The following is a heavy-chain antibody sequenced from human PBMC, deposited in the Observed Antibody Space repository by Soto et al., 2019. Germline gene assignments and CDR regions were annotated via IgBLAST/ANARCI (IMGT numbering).Heavy chain of an antibody. J-gene: IGHJ4*02. CDR3: ATDVGPIMFDY. D-gene: IGHD1-26*01. Sequence: EVQLWGSGGDFIQPGGSLRVSCAASGFTFTNYAMSWVRQAPGKGLEWVSTIDHAGVNTHYADSVKGRFTISRDNSKGTLYLQMNSLRAEDTAIYYCATDVGPIMFDYWGQGALITVSS. V-gene: IGHV3-23*01. CDR2: IDHAGVNT. CDR1: GFTFTNYA.